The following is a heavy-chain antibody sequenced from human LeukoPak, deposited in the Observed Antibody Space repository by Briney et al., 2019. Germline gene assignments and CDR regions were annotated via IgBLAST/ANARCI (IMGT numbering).Heavy chain of an antibody. J-gene: IGHJ4*02. Sequence: GLICAYNGNKNYAQMLQGRGTINTETSTRTDYMEVRSLRSDDTAVYYCARGDDRPAGFDYWGQGTLVTVSS. CDR3: ARGDDRPAGFDY. D-gene: IGHD3-22*01. V-gene: IGHV1-18*01. CDR2: ICAYNGNK.